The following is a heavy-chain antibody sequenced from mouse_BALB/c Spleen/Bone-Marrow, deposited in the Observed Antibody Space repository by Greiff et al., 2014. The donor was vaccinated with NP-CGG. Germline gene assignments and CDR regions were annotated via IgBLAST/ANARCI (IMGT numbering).Heavy chain of an antibody. CDR1: GFTFSDFY. V-gene: IGHV5-4*02. CDR3: ARSGERYGAMDY. Sequence: DVKLVESEGDLVKPGGSLKLSCAASGFTFSDFYMFWFRQTPEKRLEWVATISDGGTYTYYPDSVKGRFTISRDNAKNNLYLQMSSLKSEDTAMYYCARSGERYGAMDYWGQGTSVTVSS. CDR2: ISDGGTYT. D-gene: IGHD1-1*02. J-gene: IGHJ4*01.